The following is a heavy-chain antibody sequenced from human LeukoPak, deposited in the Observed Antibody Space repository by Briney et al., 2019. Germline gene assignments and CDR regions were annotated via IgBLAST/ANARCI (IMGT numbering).Heavy chain of an antibody. CDR3: AKGPYCSSTSCYSIGGFDI. V-gene: IGHV3-23*01. CDR1: GITFSSYA. D-gene: IGHD2-2*01. Sequence: PGGSLRLSCAASGITFSSYAMSWVRQPQGKGLEWASAISGSGASTYYSDSVKGRFTISRDNSKNTLYLHMNSLRAEDTAVYYCAKGPYCSSTSCYSIGGFDIWGQGTMVAVSS. J-gene: IGHJ3*02. CDR2: ISGSGAST.